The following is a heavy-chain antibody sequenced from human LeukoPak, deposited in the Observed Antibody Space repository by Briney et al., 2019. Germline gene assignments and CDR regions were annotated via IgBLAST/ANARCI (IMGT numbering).Heavy chain of an antibody. CDR2: ISGSGGST. V-gene: IGHV3-23*01. Sequence: PGGSLRLSCAASGFTFSSYAMSWVRQAPGKGLEWVSAISGSGGSTYYADPVKGRFTISRDNSKNTLYLQMNSLRAEDTAVYYCAKVDSSSWYGGAFDIWGQGTMVTVSS. CDR1: GFTFSSYA. CDR3: AKVDSSSWYGGAFDI. D-gene: IGHD6-13*01. J-gene: IGHJ3*02.